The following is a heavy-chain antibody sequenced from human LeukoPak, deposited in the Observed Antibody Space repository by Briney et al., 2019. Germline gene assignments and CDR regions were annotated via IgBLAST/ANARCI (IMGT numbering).Heavy chain of an antibody. J-gene: IGHJ5*02. D-gene: IGHD6-13*01. CDR3: ARGLGQQLVEEGWFDP. Sequence: SETRSLTCAVYGGSFSGYYWSWIRQPPGKGLEWIGEINHSGSTNYNPSLKSRVTISVDTSKNQFSLKLSSVTAADTAVYYCARGLGQQLVEEGWFDPWGQGTLVTVSS. CDR1: GGSFSGYY. CDR2: INHSGST. V-gene: IGHV4-34*01.